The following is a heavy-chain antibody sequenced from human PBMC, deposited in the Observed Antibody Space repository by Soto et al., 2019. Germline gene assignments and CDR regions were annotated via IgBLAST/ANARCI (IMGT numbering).Heavy chain of an antibody. D-gene: IGHD2-15*01. CDR3: ARDGYCSGGSCYSVPVFDY. V-gene: IGHV3-23*01. J-gene: IGHJ4*02. CDR1: GFTFSSYA. CDR2: ISGSGDST. Sequence: GGSLRLSCAASGFTFSSYAMSWVRQAPGKGLEWVSVISGSGDSTYYADSVKGRFTISRDNSKNTLYLQMNSLRAEDTAVYYCARDGYCSGGSCYSVPVFDYWGQGTLVTVSS.